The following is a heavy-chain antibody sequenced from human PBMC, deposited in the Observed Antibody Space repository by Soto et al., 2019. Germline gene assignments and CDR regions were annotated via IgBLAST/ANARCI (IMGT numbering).Heavy chain of an antibody. CDR2: IYYSGST. CDR1: GGSISSGGYY. V-gene: IGHV4-31*03. Sequence: PSETLSLTCTVSGGSISSGGYYWSWIRQHPGKGLEWIGYIYYSGSTYYNPSLKSRVTISVDTSKNQFSLKLSSVTAADTAVYYCARVPYYYYGMDVWGQGTTVTVSS. J-gene: IGHJ6*02. CDR3: ARVPYYYYGMDV.